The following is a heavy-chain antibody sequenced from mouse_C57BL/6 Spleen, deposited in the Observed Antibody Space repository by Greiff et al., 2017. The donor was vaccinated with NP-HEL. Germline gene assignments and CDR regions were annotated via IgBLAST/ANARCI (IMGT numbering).Heavy chain of an antibody. D-gene: IGHD3-3*01. V-gene: IGHV1-39*01. CDR3: ARGKDSLYYYDD. CDR1: GYSFTDYN. J-gene: IGHJ2*01. Sequence: VQLQQSGSELVKPGASVKISCKASGYSFTDYNMNWVKQSNGKSLEWIGVINPNYGTTSYNQKFKGKATLTVDQSSSTAYMQLNSLTSEDSAVDYCARGKDSLYYYDDWGQGTTLTVSS. CDR2: INPNYGTT.